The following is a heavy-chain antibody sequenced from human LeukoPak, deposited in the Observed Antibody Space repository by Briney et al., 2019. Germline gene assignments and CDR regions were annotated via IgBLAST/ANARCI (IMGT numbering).Heavy chain of an antibody. D-gene: IGHD3-3*01. CDR2: RNPNSGNT. V-gene: IGHV1-8*01. Sequence: ASVKVSCKASGYTFTSYDINWVRQATGQGLEWMGWRNPNSGNTGYAQKFQGRVTMTRNTSISTAYMELSSLRSEDTAVYYCARGSRGFTIFGVVTTQYYFGYWGQGTLVTVSS. CDR3: ARGSRGFTIFGVVTTQYYFGY. CDR1: GYTFTSYD. J-gene: IGHJ4*02.